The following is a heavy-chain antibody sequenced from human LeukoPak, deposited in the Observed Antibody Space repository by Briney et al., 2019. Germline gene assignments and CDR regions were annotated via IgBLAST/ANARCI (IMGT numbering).Heavy chain of an antibody. V-gene: IGHV3-7*04. CDR3: ARAYLIDY. Sequence: PGGSLRLSCAASGFTFSSYYMSWVRQAPGKGLVWVANIKQDGSEKYYVDSVKGRFAISRDNAKNSLYLQMNSLRAEDTAVYYCARAYLIDYWGQGTLVTVSS. CDR1: GFTFSSYY. J-gene: IGHJ4*02. CDR2: IKQDGSEK.